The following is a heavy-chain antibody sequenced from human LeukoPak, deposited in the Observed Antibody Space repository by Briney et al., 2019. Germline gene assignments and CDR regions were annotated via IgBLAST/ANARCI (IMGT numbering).Heavy chain of an antibody. CDR1: GFTLSTYA. V-gene: IGHV3-23*01. Sequence: PGGSLRLSGAPSGFTLSTYAMSWVRKAPGKGLKWGSAISSSGGSTYYATPVKGRFTTPRDNSKNTLNLQMNSLRAEDTAVYYCAKDRSTVTPFDYWGQGTLVTVSS. CDR2: ISSSGGST. J-gene: IGHJ4*02. D-gene: IGHD4-17*01. CDR3: AKDRSTVTPFDY.